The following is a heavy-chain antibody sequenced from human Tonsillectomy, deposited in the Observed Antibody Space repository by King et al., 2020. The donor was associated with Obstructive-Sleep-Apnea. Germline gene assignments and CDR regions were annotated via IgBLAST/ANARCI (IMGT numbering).Heavy chain of an antibody. CDR1: GFTFSGSA. CDR2: IRSKANSYAT. J-gene: IGHJ3*02. Sequence: VQLVESGGGLVQPGGSLKLSCAASGFTFSGSAMHWVRQASGKGLEWVGRIRSKANSYATAYAASVKGRFTISRDDSKNTAYLQMNSLKTEDTAVYYCTTKYYDSSGYYPTDAFDIWGQGTMVTVSS. D-gene: IGHD3-22*01. V-gene: IGHV3-73*01. CDR3: TTKYYDSSGYYPTDAFDI.